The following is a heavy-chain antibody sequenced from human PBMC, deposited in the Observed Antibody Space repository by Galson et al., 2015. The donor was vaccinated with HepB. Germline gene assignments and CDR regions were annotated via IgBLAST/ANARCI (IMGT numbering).Heavy chain of an antibody. CDR3: ARGAISYCGGDCYSGYDL. Sequence: SLRLSCAASGFTVSSNYMSWVRQAPGKGLEWVSVIYSGGSTYYADSVKGRFTISRDNSKNTLYLQMNSLRAEDTAVYYCARGAISYCGGDCYSGYDLWGQGTLVTVSS. CDR2: IYSGGST. CDR1: GFTVSSNY. D-gene: IGHD2-21*02. V-gene: IGHV3-53*01. J-gene: IGHJ4*02.